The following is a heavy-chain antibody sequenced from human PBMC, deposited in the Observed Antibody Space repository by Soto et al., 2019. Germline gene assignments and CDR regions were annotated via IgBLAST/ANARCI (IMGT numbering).Heavy chain of an antibody. V-gene: IGHV3-23*01. J-gene: IGHJ4*02. D-gene: IGHD2-15*01. Sequence: GGSLRLSCVASGFTFGTYAMNWVRQAPGKGLEWVSSLSTSGVSTYYADSVKGRFTISGDNSKNTLYLQMNGLRAEDTATYYCAKDRYCSGGICPPDYWGQGTLVTVSS. CDR1: GFTFGTYA. CDR2: LSTSGVST. CDR3: AKDRYCSGGICPPDY.